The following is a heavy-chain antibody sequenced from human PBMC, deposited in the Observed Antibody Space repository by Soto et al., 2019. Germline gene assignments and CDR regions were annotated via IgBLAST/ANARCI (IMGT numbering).Heavy chain of an antibody. D-gene: IGHD3-22*01. J-gene: IGHJ6*02. CDR2: ISAYNGNT. CDR1: GYTFTSYG. CDR3: ARGNYDSSGYYHPYYYYFGMDV. Sequence: ASVKVSCKASGYTFTSYGISWVRQAPGQGLEWMGWISAYNGNTNYAQKLQGRVTMTTDTSTSTAYMELRSLRSDDTAVYYCARGNYDSSGYYHPYYYYFGMDVWGQGTTVTVSS. V-gene: IGHV1-18*04.